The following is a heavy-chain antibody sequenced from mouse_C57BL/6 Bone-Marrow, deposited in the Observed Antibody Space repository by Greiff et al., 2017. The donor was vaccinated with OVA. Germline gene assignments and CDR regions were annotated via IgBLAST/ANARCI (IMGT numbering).Heavy chain of an antibody. J-gene: IGHJ1*03. CDR3: AREDDGYYYWYFDV. CDR1: GYSITSGYY. V-gene: IGHV3-6*01. Sequence: EVQVVESGPGLVKPSQSLSLTCSVTGYSITSGYYWNWIRQFPGNKLEWMGYISYDGSNNYNPSLKNRISITRDTSKNQFFLKLNSVTTEDTATYYCAREDDGYYYWYFDVWGTGTTVTVSS. CDR2: ISYDGSN. D-gene: IGHD2-3*01.